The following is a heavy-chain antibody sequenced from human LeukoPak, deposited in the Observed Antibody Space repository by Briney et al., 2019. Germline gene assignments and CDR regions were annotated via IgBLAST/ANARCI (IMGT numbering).Heavy chain of an antibody. Sequence: GGSLRLSCVVSGFTVSSDYMSWVRQAPGEKLEWVSVIYTGGTTKYADSVKGRFTISRDNSKNTLYLQMNSLRVEDTAVYYCASKLTTGYWGQGTLVTVSS. CDR3: ASKLTTGY. D-gene: IGHD4-17*01. CDR1: GFTVSSDY. V-gene: IGHV3-66*01. CDR2: IYTGGTT. J-gene: IGHJ4*02.